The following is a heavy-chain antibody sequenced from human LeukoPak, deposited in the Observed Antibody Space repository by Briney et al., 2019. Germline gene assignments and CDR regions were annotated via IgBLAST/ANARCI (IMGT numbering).Heavy chain of an antibody. CDR2: ISYDGSNK. CDR3: AREGHSSGWHVGAYYYYYGIDV. V-gene: IGHV3-30-3*01. Sequence: GRSLRLSCAASGFTFSSYAMHWVRQAPGKGLEWVAVISYDGSNKYYADSVKGRFTISRDNSKNTLYLQMNMLRAEDTAVYYCAREGHSSGWHVGAYYYYYGIDVWCQGTTVTVSS. CDR1: GFTFSSYA. D-gene: IGHD6-19*01. J-gene: IGHJ6*02.